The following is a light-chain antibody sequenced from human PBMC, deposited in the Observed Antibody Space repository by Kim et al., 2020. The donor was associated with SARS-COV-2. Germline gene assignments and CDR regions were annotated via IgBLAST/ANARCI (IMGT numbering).Light chain of an antibody. J-gene: IGKJ1*01. Sequence: PGERATLSCRASQSISGNSLAWYQQKPGQAPRVLIHGASSRATGIPDRFSGSGSGTDFTLTISRVEPEDFAVYYCQQSAGSRTFGQGTKVDIK. CDR3: QQSAGSRT. CDR2: GAS. V-gene: IGKV3-20*01. CDR1: QSISGNS.